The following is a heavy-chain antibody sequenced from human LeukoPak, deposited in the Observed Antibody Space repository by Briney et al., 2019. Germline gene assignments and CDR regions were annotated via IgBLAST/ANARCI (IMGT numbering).Heavy chain of an antibody. CDR3: ARGAARRSSGAFDI. D-gene: IGHD6-25*01. CDR1: AFTFSSYE. J-gene: IGHJ3*02. CDR2: ISSSGSII. V-gene: IGHV3-48*03. Sequence: GGSLRLSCAASAFTFSSYELNWVRQAPGKGLEWIPYISSSGSIINYADSVKGRSTISRDNAKNSLYLQMNSLRAEDTAVYYCARGAARRSSGAFDIWGQGTMVTVSS.